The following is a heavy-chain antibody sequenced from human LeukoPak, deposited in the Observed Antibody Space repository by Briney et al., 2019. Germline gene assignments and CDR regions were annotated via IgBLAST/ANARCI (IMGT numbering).Heavy chain of an antibody. CDR3: ASIVYCSGGSCLYFDH. D-gene: IGHD2-15*01. CDR2: IYYSGTT. V-gene: IGHV4-30-4*01. Sequence: SETLSLTCTVSGGSIISGDYYWSWIRQPPGKGLEWIGYIYYSGTTSYNSSLQSRVTISVDTSKNQFSLKLNSVTAADTAVYYCASIVYCSGGSCLYFDHWGQGTMVTVSS. J-gene: IGHJ4*02. CDR1: GGSIISGDYY.